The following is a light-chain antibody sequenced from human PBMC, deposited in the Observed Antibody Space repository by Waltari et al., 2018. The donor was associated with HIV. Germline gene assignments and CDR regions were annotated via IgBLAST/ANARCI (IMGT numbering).Light chain of an antibody. Sequence: DIQMTQSPSTLSASVGDRVNITCRASQSVNTWLAWYQQKPGQAPKILIYKASTLETGVPSRFSGSGSGTEFTLTIRSLQPDDFATYYCQQYHTYRTFGQGTRLEL. J-gene: IGKJ1*01. CDR3: QQYHTYRT. CDR1: QSVNTW. V-gene: IGKV1-5*03. CDR2: KAS.